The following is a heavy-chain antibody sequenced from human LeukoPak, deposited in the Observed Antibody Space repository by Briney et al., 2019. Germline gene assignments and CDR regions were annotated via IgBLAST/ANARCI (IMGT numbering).Heavy chain of an antibody. V-gene: IGHV4-39*01. D-gene: IGHD2-2*02. CDR2: IYYSGNT. CDR1: GGSISSSSYY. CDR3: ARQYTGVDY. Sequence: SETLSLTCTVSGGSISSSSYYWGWLRHPPGKGLDWIGSIYYSGNTYYNPSLKSRVTISVDTSKNQFSLRLSSVTAADTAVYYCARQYTGVDYWGQGTLVTVSS. J-gene: IGHJ4*02.